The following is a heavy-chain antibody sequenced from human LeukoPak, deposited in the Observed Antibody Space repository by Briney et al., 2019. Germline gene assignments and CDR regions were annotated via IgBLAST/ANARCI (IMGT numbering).Heavy chain of an antibody. D-gene: IGHD2-2*01. J-gene: IGHJ4*02. CDR1: GGSFSGYY. V-gene: IGHV4-34*01. Sequence: SETLSLTCAVYGGSFSGYYWSWIRQPPGKGLEWIGEINHSGSTNYNPSLKSRVTISVDTSKNQFSLKLSSVTAADTAVYYRARARLYCSSTSCYPNFDYWGQGTLVTVSS. CDR3: ARARLYCSSTSCYPNFDY. CDR2: INHSGST.